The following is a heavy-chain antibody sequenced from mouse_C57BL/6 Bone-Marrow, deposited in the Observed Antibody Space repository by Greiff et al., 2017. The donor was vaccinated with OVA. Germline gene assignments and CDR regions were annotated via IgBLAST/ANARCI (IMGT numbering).Heavy chain of an antibody. CDR2: IDPENGDT. CDR1: GFNIKDDY. J-gene: IGHJ2*01. CDR3: TTGVLRSVADYFDY. D-gene: IGHD1-1*01. V-gene: IGHV14-4*01. Sequence: EVQLQQSGAELVRPGASVKLSCTASGFNIKDDYMHWVKQRPEQGLEWIGWIDPENGDTEYASKFQGQAPITADTSSNTAYLQLSSLTSEDTAVYYCTTGVLRSVADYFDYWGQGTTLTVSS.